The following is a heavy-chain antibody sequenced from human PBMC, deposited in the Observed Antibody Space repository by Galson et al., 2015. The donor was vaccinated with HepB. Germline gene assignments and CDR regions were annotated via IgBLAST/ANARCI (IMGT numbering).Heavy chain of an antibody. Sequence: SLRLSCAASGFTFSSYAMHWVRQAPGKGLEWVAAIAYDGSNKYYADAVKGRFTVSRDNSKNTLYLQVNSRRAEDTAVFYCARGRGYYDISGYGYWGRGTLVTVPS. D-gene: IGHD3-22*01. V-gene: IGHV3-30*14. CDR3: ARGRGYYDISGYGY. CDR1: GFTFSSYA. CDR2: IAYDGSNK. J-gene: IGHJ4*02.